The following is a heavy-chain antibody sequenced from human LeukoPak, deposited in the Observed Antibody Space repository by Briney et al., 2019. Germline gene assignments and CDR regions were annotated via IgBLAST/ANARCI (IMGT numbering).Heavy chain of an antibody. V-gene: IGHV5-51*01. CDR2: IYPSDSET. CDR1: GYRFNSFW. J-gene: IGHJ4*02. Sequence: GESLKISCKASGYRFNSFWIGWVRQTPGKGLEWMGIIYPSDSETRYSPSFQGLVTFSADESMSTAYLQLSSLKASDTAMYYCARWRSAYNIDFWGQGTLVTVPS. CDR3: ARWRSAYNIDF. D-gene: IGHD3-16*01.